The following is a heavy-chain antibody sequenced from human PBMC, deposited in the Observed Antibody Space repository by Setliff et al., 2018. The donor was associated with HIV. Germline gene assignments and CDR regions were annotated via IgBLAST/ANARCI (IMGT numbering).Heavy chain of an antibody. CDR3: ARDYCSSTTCEDYFDY. CDR2: ISAYNGNT. D-gene: IGHD2-2*01. J-gene: IGHJ4*02. Sequence: ASVKVSCKSSGYTFTSYGISWVRQAPGQGLEWVVWISAYNGNTNYAQKLQGRVTMTTDTSTSSAYMELRSLRSDDTAVYYCARDYCSSTTCEDYFDYWGQGTLVTVSS. CDR1: GYTFTSYG. V-gene: IGHV1-18*01.